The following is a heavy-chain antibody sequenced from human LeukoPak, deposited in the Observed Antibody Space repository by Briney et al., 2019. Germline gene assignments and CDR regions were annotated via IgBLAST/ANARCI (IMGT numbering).Heavy chain of an antibody. J-gene: IGHJ6*02. CDR1: GFTFSSYA. CDR2: ISGNGGST. Sequence: PGGSLRLSCAASGFTFSSYAMHWVRQAPGKGLEWVSAISGNGGSTYYADSVKGRFTISRDNSKNTLYLQMSSLRAEDTAVYYCAKRSRRLTVVRGVPREDVWGQGTSVTVSS. D-gene: IGHD3-10*01. CDR3: AKRSRRLTVVRGVPREDV. V-gene: IGHV3-23*01.